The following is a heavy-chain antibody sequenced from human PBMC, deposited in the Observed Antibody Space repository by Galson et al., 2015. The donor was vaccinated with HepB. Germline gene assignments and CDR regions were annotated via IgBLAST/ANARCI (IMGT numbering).Heavy chain of an antibody. CDR1: GFTFSSYG. V-gene: IGHV3-30*18. Sequence: SLRLSCAASGFTFSSYGMHWVRQAPGKGLEWVAVISYDGGNKYYADSVKGRFTISRDNSKNTLYLQMNSLRAEDTAVYYCAKLDGSSGWHVDYWGQGTLVTVSS. D-gene: IGHD6-19*01. CDR2: ISYDGGNK. CDR3: AKLDGSSGWHVDY. J-gene: IGHJ4*02.